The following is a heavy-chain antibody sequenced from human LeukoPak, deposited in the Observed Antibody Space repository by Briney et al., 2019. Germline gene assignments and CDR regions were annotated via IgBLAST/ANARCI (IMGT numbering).Heavy chain of an antibody. V-gene: IGHV3-30-3*01. D-gene: IGHD3-10*01. CDR1: GFTFSSYA. Sequence: GGSLRVSCAASGFTFSSYAMHWVRQAPGKGLEWVAVISYDGSNKYYADSVKGRFTISRDNSKNTLYLQMNSLRAEDTAVYYCARGDYYGSGSYQYYFDYWGQGTLVTVSS. CDR2: ISYDGSNK. CDR3: ARGDYYGSGSYQYYFDY. J-gene: IGHJ4*02.